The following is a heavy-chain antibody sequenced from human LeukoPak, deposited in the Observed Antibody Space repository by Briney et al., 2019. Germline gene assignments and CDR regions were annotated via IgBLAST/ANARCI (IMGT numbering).Heavy chain of an antibody. J-gene: IGHJ4*02. V-gene: IGHV3-11*04. CDR2: ISSSDSTI. Sequence: PGGSLRLSCAGSGFTFSDYYMSWIRQAPGKGLEWVSYISSSDSTIYYTDSVKGRFTISRDNAKNSLYLQMNSLRADDTAVYYCARADCSSTSCYELDYWGQGTLVTVSS. CDR1: GFTFSDYY. D-gene: IGHD2-2*01. CDR3: ARADCSSTSCYELDY.